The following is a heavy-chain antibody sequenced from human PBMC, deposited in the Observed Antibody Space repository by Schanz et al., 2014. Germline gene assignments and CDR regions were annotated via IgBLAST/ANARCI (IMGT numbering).Heavy chain of an antibody. CDR1: GFSFSGFA. Sequence: QVQLVESGGGLVQPGGSLRLSCVASGFSFSGFAVHWVRQAPGKGLEWVSIVSHDGFTKHYADSVRGRFTISRDIAKSSLYLQMNSLRDEDTAVYYCARDRGGWFEMDYWGQGTLVTVSS. J-gene: IGHJ4*02. D-gene: IGHD6-19*01. CDR3: ARDRGGWFEMDY. V-gene: IGHV3-30*04. CDR2: VSHDGFTK.